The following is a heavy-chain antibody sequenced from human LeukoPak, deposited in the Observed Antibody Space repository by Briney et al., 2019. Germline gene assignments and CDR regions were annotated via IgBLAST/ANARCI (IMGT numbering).Heavy chain of an antibody. CDR1: GFTFSSYS. V-gene: IGHV3-21*01. J-gene: IGHJ4*02. Sequence: GGSPRLSCAASGFTFSSYSMNWVRQAPGKGLEWVSSISSGSTYIYYADSVKGRFTISRDNAKNSLYLQMNSLRAEDTAVYYCARDYDRAVAGTGSLDYWGQGTLVTVSS. CDR2: ISSGSTYI. D-gene: IGHD6-19*01. CDR3: ARDYDRAVAGTGSLDY.